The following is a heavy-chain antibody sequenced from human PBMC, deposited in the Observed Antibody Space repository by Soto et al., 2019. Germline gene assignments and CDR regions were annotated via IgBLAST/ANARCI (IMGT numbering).Heavy chain of an antibody. Sequence: QVQLQESGPGLVKPSQTLSLTCTVSGGSISSGGYYWSWIRQHPGKGLEWIGYIYYSGSIYYNPSLKSRVTISVDTSKNQFSLKLSSATAADTAVYYCARGGVYSSSWYFDYWGQGTLVTVSS. V-gene: IGHV4-31*03. D-gene: IGHD6-13*01. J-gene: IGHJ4*02. CDR2: IYYSGSI. CDR3: ARGGVYSSSWYFDY. CDR1: GGSISSGGYY.